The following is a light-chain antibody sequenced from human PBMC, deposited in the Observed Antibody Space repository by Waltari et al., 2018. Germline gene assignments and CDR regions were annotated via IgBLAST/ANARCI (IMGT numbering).Light chain of an antibody. J-gene: IGLJ1*01. CDR2: DVS. V-gene: IGLV2-14*03. CDR3: SSYSTSLTPYV. Sequence: QSALTQPASVSGSPGQSITIPRTGTSSDVGGYNHVSWYQQPPATAPKLMIYDVSSRPSGVSNRFFGSKSGNTASLTISGLQAEDEAVYFCSSYSTSLTPYVFGPGTKVTVL. CDR1: SSDVGGYNH.